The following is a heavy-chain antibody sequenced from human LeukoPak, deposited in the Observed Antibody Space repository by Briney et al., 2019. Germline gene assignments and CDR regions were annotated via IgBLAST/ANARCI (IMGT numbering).Heavy chain of an antibody. CDR3: AGGGDYFSFDY. Sequence: PGGSLRLSCAASGFTFSSYWMSWVRQAPGKGLEWVANIKQDGSEKYYVDSVKGRFTISRDTSRNTVSLQMNSLRAEDTALYYCAGGGDYFSFDYWGQGSLVTVSS. D-gene: IGHD2-21*01. CDR1: GFTFSSYW. J-gene: IGHJ4*02. V-gene: IGHV3-7*03. CDR2: IKQDGSEK.